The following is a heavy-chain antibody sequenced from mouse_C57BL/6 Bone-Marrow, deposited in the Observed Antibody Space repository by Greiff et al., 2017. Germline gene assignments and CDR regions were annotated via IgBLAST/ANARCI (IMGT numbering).Heavy chain of an antibody. J-gene: IGHJ1*03. Sequence: QVHVKQPGAELVKPGASVKLSCKASGYTFTSYWMHWVKQRPGRGLEWIGRIDPNSGGTKYNEKFKSKATLTVDKPSSTAYMQLSSLTSEDSAVYYCARRDWDGWYFDVWGTGTTVTVSS. CDR2: IDPNSGGT. CDR1: GYTFTSYW. D-gene: IGHD4-1*01. V-gene: IGHV1-72*01. CDR3: ARRDWDGWYFDV.